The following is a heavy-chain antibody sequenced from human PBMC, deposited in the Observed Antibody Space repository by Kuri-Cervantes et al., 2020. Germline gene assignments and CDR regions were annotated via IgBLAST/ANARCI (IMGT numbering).Heavy chain of an antibody. J-gene: IGHJ6*03. V-gene: IGHV3-23*01. Sequence: GESLKISCASSGFTFSSYAMSWVRQAPGKGLEWVSAISGSGGSTYYADSVKGPFTISRDNSKNTRYLQMNRLRAEDTAVYYCARRSYYYYYMDVWGKGTTVTVSS. CDR3: ARRSYYYYYMDV. CDR1: GFTFSSYA. CDR2: ISGSGGST.